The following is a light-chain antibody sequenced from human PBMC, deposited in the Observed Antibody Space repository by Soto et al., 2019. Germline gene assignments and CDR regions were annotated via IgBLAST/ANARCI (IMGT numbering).Light chain of an antibody. CDR1: QSISSW. CDR3: QQYNSYPET. CDR2: KAS. J-gene: IGKJ1*01. Sequence: DIQMTQSPSTLSASVGDRVTITCRASQSISSWMAWYQQKPGKAPKLLIYKASSLESGVPSRFSGSGSGTEFTLTISSLQPDDFATYYCQQYNSYPETFGQGTKVDIK. V-gene: IGKV1-5*03.